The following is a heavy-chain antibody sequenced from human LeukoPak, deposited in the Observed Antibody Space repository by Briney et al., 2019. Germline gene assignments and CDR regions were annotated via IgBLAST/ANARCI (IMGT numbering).Heavy chain of an antibody. D-gene: IGHD5-24*01. J-gene: IGHJ4*02. Sequence: ASVKVSCKASGYTFTSYAIHWVRQAPGQGLEWMGWITPSGGTNYPQKFQGRVAITWDTSITTAYMDLSRLTSDDTAVYYCARDRYGNGFAHLDYWGQGALVTVSS. V-gene: IGHV1-2*02. CDR2: ITPSGGT. CDR3: ARDRYGNGFAHLDY. CDR1: GYTFTSYA.